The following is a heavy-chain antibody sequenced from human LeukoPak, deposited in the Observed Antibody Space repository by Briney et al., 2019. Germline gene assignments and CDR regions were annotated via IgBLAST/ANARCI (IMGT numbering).Heavy chain of an antibody. D-gene: IGHD3-22*01. CDR1: GITLSNYA. V-gene: IGHV3-23*01. CDR3: KEAYYFDS. Sequence: PGGSLRLSCAVSGITLSNYAMSWVRQAPGKGLEWVAGISGSGGGTNYADSVKGRFTISRDNPKSTLFCAKRGVVIRVILAGFHKEAYYFDSWGQGALVTVSS. J-gene: IGHJ4*02. CDR2: ISGSGGGT.